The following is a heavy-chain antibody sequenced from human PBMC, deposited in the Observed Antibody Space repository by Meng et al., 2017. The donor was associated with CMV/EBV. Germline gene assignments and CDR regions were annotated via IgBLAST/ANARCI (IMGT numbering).Heavy chain of an antibody. D-gene: IGHD5-24*01. V-gene: IGHV3-73*01. J-gene: IGHJ4*02. CDR1: GFTFSGSA. CDR3: TTPRRDGYNYYFDY. Sequence: GESLKISCAASGFTFSGSAMHWVRQASGKGLEWVGRIRSKANSYATAYAASVKGRFTIPRDDSKHTAYLQMNSLKTEDTAVYYCTTPRRDGYNYYFDYWGQGTLVTVSS. CDR2: IRSKANSYAT.